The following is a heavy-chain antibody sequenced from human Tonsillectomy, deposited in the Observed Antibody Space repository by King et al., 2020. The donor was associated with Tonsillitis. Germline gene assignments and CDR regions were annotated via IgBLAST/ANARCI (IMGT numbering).Heavy chain of an antibody. Sequence: HVQLVESGGGVVQPGGSLRLSSAASGFTFSAYDMHWVRQAPGKGLEWVTFIRYDGSNKYYADSVKGRFTISRDNSKNTLYLQMNSLRAEDTAVYYCAKTDRATVIHFDYWGQGTLVTVSS. D-gene: IGHD4-17*01. CDR2: IRYDGSNK. CDR1: GFTFSAYD. V-gene: IGHV3-30*02. J-gene: IGHJ4*02. CDR3: AKTDRATVIHFDY.